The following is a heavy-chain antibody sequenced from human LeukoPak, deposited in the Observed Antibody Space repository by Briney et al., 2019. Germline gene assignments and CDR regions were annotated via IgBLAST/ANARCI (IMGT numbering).Heavy chain of an antibody. CDR2: INHGGST. Sequence: PSETLSLTCAVYGGSFSGYYWSWIRQPPGKGLEWIGEINHGGSTNYNPSLKSRVTISVDTSKNQFSLKLSSVTAADTAVYYCARDNAVAGSWRKGWFDPWGQGTLVTVSS. CDR1: GGSFSGYY. D-gene: IGHD6-19*01. V-gene: IGHV4-34*01. CDR3: ARDNAVAGSWRKGWFDP. J-gene: IGHJ5*02.